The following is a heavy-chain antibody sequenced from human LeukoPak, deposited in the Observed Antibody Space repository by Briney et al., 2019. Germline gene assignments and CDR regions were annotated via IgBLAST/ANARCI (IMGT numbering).Heavy chain of an antibody. CDR2: ISSSGSTI. CDR3: AKVHVDFDY. Sequence: GGSLRLSRAASGFTFSSYEMNWVRQAPGKGLEWVSYISSSGSTIYYADSVKGRFTISRDNAKNSLYLQMNSLRAEDTAVYYCAKVHVDFDYWGQGTLVTVSS. V-gene: IGHV3-48*03. CDR1: GFTFSSYE. D-gene: IGHD2-15*01. J-gene: IGHJ4*02.